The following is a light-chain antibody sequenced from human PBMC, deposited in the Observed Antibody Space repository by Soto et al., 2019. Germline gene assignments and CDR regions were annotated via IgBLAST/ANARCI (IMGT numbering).Light chain of an antibody. CDR1: TSDVGTYKF. CDR3: CSLGGSNVI. Sequence: QSALTQPASVSGSPGQSITISCTGTTSDVGTYKFVSWYQQHPGIAPKLMIYEVSERPSGVSNRFSGSNSCNTASLTISGFQAEDEFDYYCCSLGGSNVIFGGGTKLTVL. CDR2: EVS. V-gene: IGLV2-23*02. J-gene: IGLJ2*01.